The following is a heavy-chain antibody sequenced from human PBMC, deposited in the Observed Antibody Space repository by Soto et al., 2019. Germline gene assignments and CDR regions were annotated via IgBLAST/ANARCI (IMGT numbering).Heavy chain of an antibody. D-gene: IGHD6-19*01. CDR3: ARDVYSSGWFDAFDI. Sequence: PSETLSLTCTVSGGSISSYYWSWIRQPPGKGLEWIGYIYYSGSTNYNPSLKSRVTISVDTSKNQFSLKLSSVTAADTAVYYCARDVYSSGWFDAFDIWGQGTMVTVSS. V-gene: IGHV4-59*01. CDR2: IYYSGST. CDR1: GGSISSYY. J-gene: IGHJ3*02.